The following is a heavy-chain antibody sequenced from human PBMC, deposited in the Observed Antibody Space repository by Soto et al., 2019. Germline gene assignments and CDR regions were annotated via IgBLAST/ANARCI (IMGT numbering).Heavy chain of an antibody. CDR2: TYYRGST. Sequence: QVQLQESGPGLVKPSQTLSLTCTVSGGSISSGGYYWSWIRQHPGKGLEWIGYTYYRGSTYYNPSLKXRXTXSXXTAKHQSALKLSSVTSAGTAVHYCASFIPGTGSDYWGQGALGTLSS. J-gene: IGHJ4*02. CDR3: ASFIPGTGSDY. D-gene: IGHD3-16*01. V-gene: IGHV4-31*03. CDR1: GGSISSGGYY.